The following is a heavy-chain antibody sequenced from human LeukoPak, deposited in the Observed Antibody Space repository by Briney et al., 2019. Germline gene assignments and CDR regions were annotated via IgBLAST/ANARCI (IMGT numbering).Heavy chain of an antibody. CDR1: EGTFSSYA. Sequence: VKVSCKASEGTFSSYAISWVRQAPGQGLEWMGGIIPIFGTANYAQKFQGRVTITADESTSTAYMELSSLRSEDTAVYYCASTIYYDFWSGYYTAYYYYMDVWGKGTTVTVSS. J-gene: IGHJ6*03. CDR3: ASTIYYDFWSGYYTAYYYYMDV. D-gene: IGHD3-3*01. CDR2: IIPIFGTA. V-gene: IGHV1-69*01.